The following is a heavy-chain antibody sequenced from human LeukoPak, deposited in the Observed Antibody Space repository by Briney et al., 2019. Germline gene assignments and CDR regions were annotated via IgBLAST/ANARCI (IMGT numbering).Heavy chain of an antibody. CDR3: ARRFYDNLTGHTWYDY. Sequence: ASVTVSCKASGYTFTSYDINWVRQATGQGLEWMGWLNPNSGNTVYAQKFQGRVTITRNTSIKTAYMELSSLRSEDTAVYYCARRFYDNLTGHTWYDYWGQGTLVTVSS. D-gene: IGHD3-9*01. CDR2: LNPNSGNT. J-gene: IGHJ4*02. CDR1: GYTFTSYD. V-gene: IGHV1-8*01.